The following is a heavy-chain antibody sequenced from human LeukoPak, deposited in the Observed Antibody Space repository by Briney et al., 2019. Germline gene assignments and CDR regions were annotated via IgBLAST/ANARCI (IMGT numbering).Heavy chain of an antibody. J-gene: IGHJ4*02. V-gene: IGHV4-39*01. CDR2: IYYSGST. CDR3: ARLGIDIGDLDY. D-gene: IGHD5-12*01. CDR1: GGSISSSSYY. Sequence: SETLSLTCTVSGGSISSSSYYWGWIRQPPGKGLEWIGSIYYSGSTYYNPSLKSRVTISVDTSKNQFSLKLSSVTAADTAVYYCARLGIDIGDLDYWGQGTLVTVSP.